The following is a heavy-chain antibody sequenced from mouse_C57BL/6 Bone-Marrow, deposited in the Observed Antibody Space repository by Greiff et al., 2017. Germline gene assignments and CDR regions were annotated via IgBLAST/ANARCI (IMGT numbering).Heavy chain of an antibody. CDR1: GYTFTSYW. D-gene: IGHD1-1*01. CDR3: ARGITTVVPFAY. J-gene: IGHJ3*01. Sequence: QVQLQQPGAELVRPGSSVKLSCKASGYTFTSYWMDWVKQRPGQGLEWIGNIYPSDSETHYNQKFKDKATLTVDKSSSTAYMQLSSLTSEDSAVYYCARGITTVVPFAYWGQVTLVTVSA. V-gene: IGHV1-61*01. CDR2: IYPSDSET.